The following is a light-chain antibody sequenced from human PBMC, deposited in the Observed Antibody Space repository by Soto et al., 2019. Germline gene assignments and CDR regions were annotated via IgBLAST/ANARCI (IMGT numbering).Light chain of an antibody. J-gene: IGKJ1*01. V-gene: IGKV3-15*01. Sequence: EIVMTQSPATLSVSPGERATLSCRASQSVSSNLAWYQHKPGQAPRLLIYGASTRATGIPARFRGSGSGTEFPLTISSLQSEDFAVYYCQQYNNWPRTFGQGTKVEIK. CDR2: GAS. CDR1: QSVSSN. CDR3: QQYNNWPRT.